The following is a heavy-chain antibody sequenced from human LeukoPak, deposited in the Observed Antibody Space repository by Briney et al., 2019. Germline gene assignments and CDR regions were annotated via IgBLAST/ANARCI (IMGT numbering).Heavy chain of an antibody. CDR3: ARDPTTVVTTPYYFDF. CDR2: INDRGHT. CDR1: GESFSGYH. V-gene: IGHV4-34*01. J-gene: IGHJ4*02. D-gene: IGHD4-23*01. Sequence: SETLSLTCAVHGESFSGYHWNWIRQFPGKGLEWIGEINDRGHTNYNPSLESRVTISVDTSKKQFSLKLSSVAAADTAVYYCARDPTTVVTTPYYFDFWGQGTLVTVSS.